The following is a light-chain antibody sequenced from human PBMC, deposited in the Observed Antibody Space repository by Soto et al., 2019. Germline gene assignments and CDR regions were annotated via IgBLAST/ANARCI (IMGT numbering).Light chain of an antibody. J-gene: IGKJ1*01. CDR2: DAS. CDR1: QSISSW. CDR3: HQWWT. Sequence: DIQMTQSPSTLSASVGDRVTITCRASQSISSWLAWYQQKPGKAPKLLIYDASSLESGVPSRFSGSGSGTEFTLTISSLQPDDFATYYCHQWWTFGQGTKVEIK. V-gene: IGKV1-5*01.